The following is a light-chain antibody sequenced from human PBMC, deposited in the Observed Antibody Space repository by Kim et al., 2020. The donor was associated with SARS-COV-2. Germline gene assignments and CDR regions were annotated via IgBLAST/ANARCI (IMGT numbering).Light chain of an antibody. Sequence: PGDSATLSCSARQTVHNSYFAWYQQKTGQAPRLLIHGASMRATGIPDRFSGSGSGTDFTLIISRLEPEDFAVYYCQQYGSPPVAFGGGTKVDIK. CDR3: QQYGSPPVA. CDR2: GAS. V-gene: IGKV3-20*01. CDR1: QTVHNSY. J-gene: IGKJ4*01.